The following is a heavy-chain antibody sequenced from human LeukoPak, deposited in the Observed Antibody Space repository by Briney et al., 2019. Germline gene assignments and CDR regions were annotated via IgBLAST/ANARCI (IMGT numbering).Heavy chain of an antibody. CDR1: GFTFSSYA. CDR3: ARGRGGNYFDS. D-gene: IGHD1-26*01. V-gene: IGHV3-23*01. CDR2: ISGSGGST. Sequence: GGSLRLSCAASGFTFSSYAMSWVRQAPGKGLEWVSAISGSGGSTYYADSVKGRFTISRDNAKKSLYLQMNSLRAEDTAVYYCARGRGGNYFDSWGQGTLVTVSS. J-gene: IGHJ4*02.